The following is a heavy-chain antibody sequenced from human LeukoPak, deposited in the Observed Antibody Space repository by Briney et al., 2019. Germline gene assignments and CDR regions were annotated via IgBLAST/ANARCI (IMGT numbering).Heavy chain of an antibody. D-gene: IGHD2-2*01. CDR2: TYYSGST. Sequence: PSETLSLTCTVSGGSFNTYYWTWIRQPPGKGLQWLGYTYYSGSTHSNAYLKSRVTISLDTSKNQFSLRLSSVTAADTAVYHCARLMGYCSTTSCHPGWLDPWGQGTLVTVSS. CDR3: ARLMGYCSTTSCHPGWLDP. J-gene: IGHJ5*02. V-gene: IGHV4-59*01. CDR1: GGSFNTYY.